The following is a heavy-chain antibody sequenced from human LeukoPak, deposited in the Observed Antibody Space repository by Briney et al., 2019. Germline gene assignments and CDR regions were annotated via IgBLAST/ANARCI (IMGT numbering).Heavy chain of an antibody. CDR1: GDSLSSNSAA. CDR3: AREGYCSGGSCYIYYYGMDV. Sequence: SQTLSLTCALSGDSLSSNSAAWNWIRQSPSRGLEWLGRTYYRSKWYNDYAVSVKSRITINPDTSKNQFSLQLNSVTPEDTAVYYCAREGYCSGGSCYIYYYGMDVWGQGTTVTVSS. J-gene: IGHJ6*02. CDR2: TYYRSKWYN. D-gene: IGHD2-15*01. V-gene: IGHV6-1*01.